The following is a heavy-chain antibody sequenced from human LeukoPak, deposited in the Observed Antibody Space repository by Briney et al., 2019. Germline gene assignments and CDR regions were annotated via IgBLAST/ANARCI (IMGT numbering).Heavy chain of an antibody. CDR1: GFTFSNYV. V-gene: IGHV3-23*01. CDR3: AKGSAGASGYYFDS. CDR2: IIDSGDTT. J-gene: IGHJ4*02. D-gene: IGHD6-19*01. Sequence: GGSLRLSCAASGFTFSNYVMGWVRQAPGKGLEWVSSIIDSGDTTYHADSVKGRFTVSRDNSDNTMSLQMNNLRAEDTAIYYCAKGSAGASGYYFDSWGQGTLVTVSS.